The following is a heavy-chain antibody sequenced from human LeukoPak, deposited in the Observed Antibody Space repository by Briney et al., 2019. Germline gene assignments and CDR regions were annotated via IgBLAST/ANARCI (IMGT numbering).Heavy chain of an antibody. CDR2: ISGSGSTI. J-gene: IGHJ6*02. CDR1: AFIFSGHW. CDR3: TTLHYYGMVV. Sequence: GGSLRLSCEGSAFIFSGHWMNWIRQAPGKGLEWVSYISGSGSTIYYADSVKGRFTNSRDNAKNSLYLQMDSLSAEDTAVYYCTTLHYYGMVVWGPGTTVTVS. V-gene: IGHV3-11*01.